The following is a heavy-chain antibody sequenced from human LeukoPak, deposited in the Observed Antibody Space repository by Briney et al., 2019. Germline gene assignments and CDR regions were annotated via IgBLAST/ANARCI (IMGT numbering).Heavy chain of an antibody. V-gene: IGHV4-34*01. CDR1: GGSLSGYY. D-gene: IGHD4-17*01. CDR2: INHSGST. CDR3: ARGTTVTTNYFDY. J-gene: IGHJ4*02. Sequence: KPSETLSLTCAVYGGSLSGYYWSWIRQPPGKGLEWLGEINHSGSTNYNPSLKRRVTISVDTSKNQFSLKLSSVTAADTAVYYCARGTTVTTNYFDYWGQGTLVTVSS.